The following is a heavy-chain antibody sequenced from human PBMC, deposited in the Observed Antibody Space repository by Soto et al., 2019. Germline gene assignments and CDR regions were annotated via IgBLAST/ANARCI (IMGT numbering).Heavy chain of an antibody. V-gene: IGHV1-69*08. CDR1: GGTFSNDI. Sequence: QVQLVQSGAEVKKPGSSVKVSCKTSGGTFSNDIITWVRQAPGQGLEWMGRIIPLLDIANYAQKFQGRVMSTADKSTSTAYMELNSLRSEDTAVYYCARDSPIGSTFSGYEAIDYWGQGTLVTVSS. D-gene: IGHD5-12*01. CDR2: IIPLLDIA. CDR3: ARDSPIGSTFSGYEAIDY. J-gene: IGHJ4*02.